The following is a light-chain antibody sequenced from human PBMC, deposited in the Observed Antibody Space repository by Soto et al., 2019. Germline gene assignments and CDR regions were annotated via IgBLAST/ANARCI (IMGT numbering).Light chain of an antibody. CDR2: DAS. V-gene: IGKV3-11*01. Sequence: EIVLTQSPATLSLSLGERATLSCRASQSVSSYLAWYQQKPGQAPRLLIYDASNRATGIPARFSGSGSGTDFTLTISSLEPEDFATYYCQQTYTTPEITFGQGTRLDIK. J-gene: IGKJ5*01. CDR3: QQTYTTPEIT. CDR1: QSVSSY.